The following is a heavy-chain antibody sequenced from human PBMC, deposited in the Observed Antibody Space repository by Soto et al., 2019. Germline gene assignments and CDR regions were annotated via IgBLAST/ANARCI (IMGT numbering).Heavy chain of an antibody. J-gene: IGHJ4*02. CDR1: GFSLSTSGVG. V-gene: IGHV2-5*02. CDR3: AHRRDGYNRGFFDY. CDR2: IYWDDNK. D-gene: IGHD5-12*01. Sequence: QITLKESGPTLVKPTQTLTLTCTFSGFSLSTSGVGVGWIRQPPGKALEWLALIYWDDNKRYSPSLKSRFTITQDTSKNQVVLTMPNLDPVDTATYYCAHRRDGYNRGFFDYWGQGTLVTVSS.